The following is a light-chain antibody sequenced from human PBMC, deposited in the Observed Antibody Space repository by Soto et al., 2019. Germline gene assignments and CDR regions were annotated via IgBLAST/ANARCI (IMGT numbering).Light chain of an antibody. J-gene: IGKJ4*01. CDR3: QQYNNWPLS. CDR2: DAS. CDR1: QSVISN. Sequence: EIVMTQSPATLSESPGERATLSCRAIQSVISNLAWYQHNPGQAPRLLIYDASTRDTGVPARFSGSGSGTEFTLTISSLQSVDFAVFYCQQYNNWPLSLGGGTKVEIK. V-gene: IGKV3-15*01.